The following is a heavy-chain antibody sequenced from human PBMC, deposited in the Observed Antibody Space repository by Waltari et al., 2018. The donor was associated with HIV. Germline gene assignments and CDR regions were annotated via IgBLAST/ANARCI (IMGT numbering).Heavy chain of an antibody. CDR1: GFTVSSNY. Sequence: EVQLVESGGGLVQPGGSLRLSCAASGFTVSSNYMNWVRQAPGQGVVVCPVIYTGGNTYYADSVKGRFTTSRDNSKNTLYLQMNSLRAEDTAVYYCARGISMIVVVNQNQWGAFDIWGQGTMVTVSS. V-gene: IGHV3-66*01. J-gene: IGHJ3*02. CDR2: IYTGGNT. D-gene: IGHD3-22*01. CDR3: ARGISMIVVVNQNQWGAFDI.